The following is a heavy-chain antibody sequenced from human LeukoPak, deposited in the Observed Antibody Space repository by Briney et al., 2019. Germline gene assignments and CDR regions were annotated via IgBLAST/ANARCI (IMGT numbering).Heavy chain of an antibody. CDR1: GFTFSNYW. V-gene: IGHV3-7*01. J-gene: IGHJ2*01. CDR3: ARDAYCSSTSCKEYFDL. Sequence: GGSLRLSCAASGFTFSNYWMSWVRQAPGNGPEWVANIKEDESEKNYVDSVKGRFTISRDSAKNSLYLQMNSLRAEDTAVYYCARDAYCSSTSCKEYFDLWGRGTLVTVSS. D-gene: IGHD2-2*01. CDR2: IKEDESEK.